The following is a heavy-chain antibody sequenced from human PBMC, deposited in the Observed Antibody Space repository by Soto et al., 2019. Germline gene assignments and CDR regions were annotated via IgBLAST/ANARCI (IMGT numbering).Heavy chain of an antibody. CDR1: GYTFTSYG. V-gene: IGHV1-18*01. D-gene: IGHD2-15*01. J-gene: IGHJ4*02. CDR2: ISAYNGNT. CDR3: ARIYCSGGSCYRPDFDY. Sequence: GASVKVSCKASGYTFTSYGISWVRQAPGQGLEWMGWISAYNGNTNYAQKLQGRVTMTTDTSTSTAYMELRSLRSDDTAVYYCARIYCSGGSCYRPDFDYWGQGTLVTVSS.